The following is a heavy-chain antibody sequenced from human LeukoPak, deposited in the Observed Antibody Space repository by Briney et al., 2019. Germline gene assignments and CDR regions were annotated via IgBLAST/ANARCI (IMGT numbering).Heavy chain of an antibody. Sequence: PGGSLRLSCAASGFTFSSYSMNWVRQAPGKGLEWISYIGISSGNTKYADSVKGRFTISGDKAKNSVYLQMNSLRVEDTAVYYCARDTKCAFDNWGQGTLVTVSS. J-gene: IGHJ4*02. D-gene: IGHD2-2*01. CDR3: ARDTKCAFDN. V-gene: IGHV3-48*01. CDR2: IGISSGNT. CDR1: GFTFSSYS.